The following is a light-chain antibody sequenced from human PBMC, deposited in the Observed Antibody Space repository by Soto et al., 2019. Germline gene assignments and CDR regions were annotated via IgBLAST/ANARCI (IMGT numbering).Light chain of an antibody. CDR1: ATDIDAYNY. CDR2: GVS. V-gene: IGLV2-14*01. Sequence: QSVLTQPASVSGSPGQSITISCTGTATDIDAYNYVSRYLQYPGKAPKLLIYGVSTRPSGASDRFSGSKSDNTASLTISGLQADDEGDYYCCSYARGSTYVFGTGTKVTVL. CDR3: CSYARGSTYV. J-gene: IGLJ1*01.